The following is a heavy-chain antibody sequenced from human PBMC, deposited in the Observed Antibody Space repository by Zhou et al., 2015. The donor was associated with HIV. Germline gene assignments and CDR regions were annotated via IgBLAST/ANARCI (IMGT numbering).Heavy chain of an antibody. CDR1: GFTFDDYA. J-gene: IGHJ4*02. V-gene: IGHV3-9*01. CDR3: TRDFQGY. Sequence: EVQLVESGGGLVQPGRSLRLSCVASGFTFDDYAMHWVRQAPGKGLEWVSGISWNSGSIGYADSVQGRFTISRDNAKHSLYLQMNSLRAEDTAVYYCTRDFQGYWGQGTLVTVSS. CDR2: ISWNSGSI.